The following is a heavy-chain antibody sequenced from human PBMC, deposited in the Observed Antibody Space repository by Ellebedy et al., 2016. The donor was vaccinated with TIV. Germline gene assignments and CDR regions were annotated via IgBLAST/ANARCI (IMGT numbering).Heavy chain of an antibody. J-gene: IGHJ4*02. V-gene: IGHV3-30-3*01. Sequence: GGSLRLSXAASGFTFSSYAMHWVRQAPGKGLEWVAVISYDGSNKYYADSVKGRFTISRDNSKNTLYLQMNSLRAEDTAVYYCLSRYYYDSSGYYSAKASFDYWGQGTLVTVSS. CDR1: GFTFSSYA. D-gene: IGHD3-22*01. CDR3: LSRYYYDSSGYYSAKASFDY. CDR2: ISYDGSNK.